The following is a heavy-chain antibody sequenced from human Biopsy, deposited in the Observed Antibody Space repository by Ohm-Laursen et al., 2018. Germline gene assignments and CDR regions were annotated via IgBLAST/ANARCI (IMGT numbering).Heavy chain of an antibody. Sequence: SLRLSCSASGFTFSDYYMSWIRQAPGKGLEWLSYVSGSGTTIFYADSVKGRFTVSRDNAKNSLYLQMNSLTVEDTAVYYCARDGVGGYHDYWGQGTLVTVSS. CDR2: VSGSGTTI. J-gene: IGHJ4*02. V-gene: IGHV3-11*01. CDR1: GFTFSDYY. CDR3: ARDGVGGYHDY. D-gene: IGHD3-16*01.